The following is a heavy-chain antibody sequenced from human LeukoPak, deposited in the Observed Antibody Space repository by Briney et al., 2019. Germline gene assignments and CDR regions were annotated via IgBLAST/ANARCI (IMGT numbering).Heavy chain of an antibody. CDR3: ARELALPDYGSDY. Sequence: ASVKVSCKASGYTFTSYAMHWVRQAPGQRLEWMGWINAGNGNTKYSQKFQGRVTITRDTSASTAYMELRSLRSDDTAVYYCARELALPDYGSDYWGQGTLVTVSS. V-gene: IGHV1-3*01. J-gene: IGHJ4*02. CDR2: INAGNGNT. CDR1: GYTFTSYA. D-gene: IGHD4-17*01.